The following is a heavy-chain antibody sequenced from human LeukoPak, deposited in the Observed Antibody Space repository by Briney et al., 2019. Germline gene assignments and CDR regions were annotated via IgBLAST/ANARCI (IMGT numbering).Heavy chain of an antibody. CDR3: ARYRDSGGRLAFDI. CDR1: GGSISSDGYY. CDR2: IYYSGTT. Sequence: ETSQTLSLTCTVSGGSISSDGYYWSWIRQLPGKGLEWTGYIYYSGTTYYNPSLESRVTMSVDTSKNQFSLKLSSVTAADAAVYYCARYRDSGGRLAFDIWGQGTMVIVSS. V-gene: IGHV4-31*03. J-gene: IGHJ3*02. D-gene: IGHD2-15*01.